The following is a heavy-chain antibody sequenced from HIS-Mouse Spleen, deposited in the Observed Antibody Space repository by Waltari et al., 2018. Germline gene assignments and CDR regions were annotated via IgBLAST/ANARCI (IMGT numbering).Heavy chain of an antibody. D-gene: IGHD3-22*01. Sequence: QVQLQQWGAGLLKPSETLSLPCAGQGGCFSGYSLSWIRRAPGKGLEWIGEINHSGSTNYNPALKSRVTISVDTSKNQFSLKLSSVTAADTAVYYCARQHYYDSSGYYYFDYWGQGTLVTVSS. CDR3: ARQHYYDSSGYYYFDY. J-gene: IGHJ4*02. CDR1: GGCFSGYS. CDR2: INHSGST. V-gene: IGHV4-34*01.